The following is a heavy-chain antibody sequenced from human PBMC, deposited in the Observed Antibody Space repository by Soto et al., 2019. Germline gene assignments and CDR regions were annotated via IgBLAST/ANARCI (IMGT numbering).Heavy chain of an antibody. J-gene: IGHJ4*02. CDR3: AKSASGYYKLIDY. CDR1: GFTFNNYA. Sequence: GGSLRLSCAASGFTFNNYAMSWVRQAPGKGLEWVSGISGSGSYTYFADSVKGRFTISRDNSKNTLSLQMSSLRAEDTAVYYCAKSASGYYKLIDYWGQGTLVTVSS. D-gene: IGHD5-12*01. V-gene: IGHV3-23*01. CDR2: ISGSGSYT.